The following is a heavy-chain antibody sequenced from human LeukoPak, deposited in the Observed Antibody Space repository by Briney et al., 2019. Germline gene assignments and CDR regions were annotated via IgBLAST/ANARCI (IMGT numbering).Heavy chain of an antibody. J-gene: IGHJ4*02. CDR2: INHSGST. D-gene: IGHD3-22*01. CDR3: ARGITMIVPSFDY. V-gene: IGHV4-34*01. Sequence: IRQXXXXXLXXIGEINHSGSTNYNPSLKSRVTISVDTSKNQFSLKLSSVTAADTAVYYCARGITMIVPSFDYWGQGTLVTVSS.